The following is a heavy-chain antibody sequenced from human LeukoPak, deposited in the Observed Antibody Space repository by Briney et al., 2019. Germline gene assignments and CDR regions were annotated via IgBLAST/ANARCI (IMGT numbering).Heavy chain of an antibody. CDR3: ANAASYSVDY. CDR2: MYFSGST. J-gene: IGHJ4*02. D-gene: IGHD1-26*01. Sequence: SETLSLTCTVSGGTVSSSVYYWCWIRQPPGKGLEWIGSMYFSGSTHYNPSLKSRVTISVDTSKNQFSLKLTSVTAADTAVYYCANAASYSVDYWGQGTLVTVSS. V-gene: IGHV4-39*01. CDR1: GGTVSSSVYY.